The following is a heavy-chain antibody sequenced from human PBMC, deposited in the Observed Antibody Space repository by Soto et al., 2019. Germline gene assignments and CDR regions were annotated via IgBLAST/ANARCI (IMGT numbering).Heavy chain of an antibody. CDR3: ERPPPWGDYFQN. J-gene: IGHJ1*01. CDR2: ISYDGINK. D-gene: IGHD3-10*01. V-gene: IGHV3-30*03. Sequence: GGSLRLSCAASGFMFTNYDMHWVRQAPGKGLEWVTVISYDGINKYYADSVKGRFTVSRDNSKNALYLEMNALRADDTAVYYCERPPPWGDYFQNWGQGSLVTVSS. CDR1: GFMFTNYD.